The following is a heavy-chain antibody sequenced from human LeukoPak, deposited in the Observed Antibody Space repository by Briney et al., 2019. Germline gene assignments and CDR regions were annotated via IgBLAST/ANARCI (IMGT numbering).Heavy chain of an antibody. CDR2: ISGSGGST. Sequence: GGSLRLSCAASGFTFTDYYMSWIRQAPGKGLEWVSAISGSGGSTYYADSVKGRFTISRDNSKNTLYLQMNSLRAEDTAVYYCAKDPGVTLFDYWGQGTLVTVSS. V-gene: IGHV3-23*01. CDR3: AKDPGVTLFDY. CDR1: GFTFTDYY. D-gene: IGHD2-21*02. J-gene: IGHJ4*02.